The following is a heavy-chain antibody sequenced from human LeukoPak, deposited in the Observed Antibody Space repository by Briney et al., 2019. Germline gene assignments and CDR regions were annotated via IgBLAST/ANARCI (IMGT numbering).Heavy chain of an antibody. D-gene: IGHD2-15*01. V-gene: IGHV1-69*05. CDR2: IIPIFGTA. CDR3: AREVVGANRGYYYYYMDV. CDR1: GGTFSSYA. J-gene: IGHJ6*03. Sequence: SVKVSCKASGGTFSSYAISWVRQAPGQGLEWMGGIIPIFGTANYAQTFQGRVTITTDESTSTAYMELSSLRSEDTAVYYCAREVVGANRGYYYYYMDVWGKGTTVTVSS.